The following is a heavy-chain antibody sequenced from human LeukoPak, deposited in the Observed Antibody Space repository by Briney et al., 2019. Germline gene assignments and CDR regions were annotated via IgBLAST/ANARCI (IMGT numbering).Heavy chain of an antibody. D-gene: IGHD6-13*01. CDR3: ARHPPLHSSSPDYFDY. CDR2: IYYSGST. CDR1: GGSISSSGYY. V-gene: IGHV4-39*01. J-gene: IGHJ4*02. Sequence: PSETLSLTCSVAGGSISSSGYYWGGIRQPPGTGLEWIGSIYYSGSTNYNPSLKSRVTISVDTSKTQFSLKLSSVTAADTAVYYCARHPPLHSSSPDYFDYWGQGTLATAPS.